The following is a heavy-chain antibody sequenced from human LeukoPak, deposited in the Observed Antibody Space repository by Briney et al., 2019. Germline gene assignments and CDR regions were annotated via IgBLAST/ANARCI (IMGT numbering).Heavy chain of an antibody. J-gene: IGHJ5*02. CDR2: IKNNGDGGTT. V-gene: IGHV3-15*01. CDR3: TWDYAGS. D-gene: IGHD4-17*01. CDR1: GFTFSSAW. Sequence: PGGSLRLSCAASGFTFSSAWMSWVRQAPGQGLEWVGRIKNNGDGGTTDYAAPVRGRFAISRDDSKNSLYLQMNSLKTEDTAVYYCTWDYAGSWGQGTLVTVSS.